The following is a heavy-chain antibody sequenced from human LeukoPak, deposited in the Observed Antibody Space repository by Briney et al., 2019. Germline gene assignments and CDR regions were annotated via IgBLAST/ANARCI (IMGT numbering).Heavy chain of an antibody. CDR3: ASHPTAFDAFDI. D-gene: IGHD5-18*01. CDR2: IYYSGST. J-gene: IGHJ3*02. Sequence: SETLSLTCTVSGGSISSSGYYWGWIRQSPGEGLEWIGSIYYSGSTYYDPSLKSRVTISEDTSKNQFSLKLSSVTAADTAVYFCASHPTAFDAFDIWGQGTMVTVSS. V-gene: IGHV4-39*01. CDR1: GGSISSSGYY.